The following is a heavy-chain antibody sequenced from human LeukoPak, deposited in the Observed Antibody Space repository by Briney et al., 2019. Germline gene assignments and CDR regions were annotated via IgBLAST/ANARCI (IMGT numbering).Heavy chain of an antibody. V-gene: IGHV1-3*04. CDR1: GYTFTNHA. CDR2: IDTANGNT. CDR3: ARPGASSPGNWFAS. D-gene: IGHD6-13*01. J-gene: IGHJ5*01. Sequence: ASVKVSCKASGYTFTNHAMHWVRQAPGQGLEWMGWIDTANGNTKYLQKFQDRVTITRDTSARIVYMELSSLRFEDTALYYCARPGASSPGNWFASWGQGSLVTVSS.